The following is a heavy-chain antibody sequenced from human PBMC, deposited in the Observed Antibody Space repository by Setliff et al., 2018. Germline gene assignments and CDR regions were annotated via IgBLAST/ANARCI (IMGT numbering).Heavy chain of an antibody. D-gene: IGHD5-18*01. J-gene: IGHJ6*01. CDR2: LYYTGAT. CDR3: VRDRTAYSYGLDV. CDR1: GGSISTTNYF. Sequence: SETLSLTCTVSGGSISTTNYFWGWIRQPPGGGLEWIGILYYTGATYFNPSLKTRVTMSVDTSKNQFALNLRSVTAADTAVYYCVRDRTAYSYGLDVW. V-gene: IGHV4-39*06.